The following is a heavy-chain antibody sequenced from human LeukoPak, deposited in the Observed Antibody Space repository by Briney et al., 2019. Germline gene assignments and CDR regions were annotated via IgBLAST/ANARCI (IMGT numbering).Heavy chain of an antibody. CDR1: GGTFSSYA. J-gene: IGHJ1*01. V-gene: IGHV1-69*10. CDR3: AMLGVIPD. D-gene: IGHD2-21*01. CDR2: FIPVHDTA. Sequence: SVKVSCKASGGTFSSYAISWVRQAPGQGLEWMGRFIPVHDTANYAHKFQGRVILTADKSTSTAYMELTSLRSEDTAVYYCAMLGVIPDWGQGTLITVSS.